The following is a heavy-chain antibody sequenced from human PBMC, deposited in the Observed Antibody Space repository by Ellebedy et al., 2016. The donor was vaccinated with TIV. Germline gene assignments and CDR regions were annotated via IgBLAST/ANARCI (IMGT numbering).Heavy chain of an antibody. J-gene: IGHJ3*02. Sequence: PGGSLRLSCSASGFTFSNFAMGWVRQTPGKGLEGVSGLYASGRGIFYSDSVRGRFTVSRDNSKNTLYLRMNSLRDEDTAMYYCARVIVVLNDAFDMWGQGTVVTVSS. V-gene: IGHV3-23*01. CDR3: ARVIVVLNDAFDM. CDR2: LYASGRGI. CDR1: GFTFSNFA. D-gene: IGHD3-22*01.